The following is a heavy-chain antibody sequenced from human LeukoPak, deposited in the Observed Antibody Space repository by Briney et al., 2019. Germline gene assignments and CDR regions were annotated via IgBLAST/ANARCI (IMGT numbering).Heavy chain of an antibody. D-gene: IGHD2-15*01. Sequence: TGGSLRLSCAASGFTFSSYSMNWVRQAPGKGLEGISYISGSSGIIKYADSVKGRFTISRDNAQNSLYLQMNSLRAEDTAVYYCARDLAAWGQGTLVTVSS. CDR3: ARDLAA. CDR2: ISGSSGII. J-gene: IGHJ4*02. CDR1: GFTFSSYS. V-gene: IGHV3-48*01.